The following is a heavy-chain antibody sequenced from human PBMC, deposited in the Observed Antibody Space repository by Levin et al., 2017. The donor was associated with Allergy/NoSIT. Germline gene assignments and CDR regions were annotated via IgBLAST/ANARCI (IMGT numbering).Heavy chain of an antibody. V-gene: IGHV3-74*01. CDR3: ATAGAVAVY. CDR1: GFTFSTHW. J-gene: IGHJ4*02. D-gene: IGHD6-19*01. CDR2: IDSDGSSV. Sequence: GGSLRLSCAASGFTFSTHWLHWVRQTPGKGLAWVARIDSDGSSVAYADSVKGRFTISRDNAKNTLYLQMNSLRAEDTAVYYCATAGAVAVYWGQGTLVTVSS.